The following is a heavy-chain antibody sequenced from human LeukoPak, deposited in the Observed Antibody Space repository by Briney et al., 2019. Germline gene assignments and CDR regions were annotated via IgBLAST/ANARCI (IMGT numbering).Heavy chain of an antibody. CDR1: GYTFTGYY. CDR2: INPNSGGT. V-gene: IGHV1-2*02. D-gene: IGHD4-17*01. CDR3: ARAIDYGDYLLLDY. Sequence: ASVKVSCKASGYTFTGYYMHWVRQAPGQGLEWMGWINPNSGGTNYAQKFQGRVTMTRDTSISTAYMELSRLRSDDTAVYYCARAIDYGDYLLLDYWGQGTLVTVSS. J-gene: IGHJ4*02.